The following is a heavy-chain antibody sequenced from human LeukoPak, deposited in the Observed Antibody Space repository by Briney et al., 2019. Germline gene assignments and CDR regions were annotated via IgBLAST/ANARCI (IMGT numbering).Heavy chain of an antibody. V-gene: IGHV4-38-2*02. CDR3: ARAQGPAAPNDAFDI. CDR1: GYSISSGYY. J-gene: IGHJ3*02. CDR2: IYHSGST. D-gene: IGHD2-2*01. Sequence: SETLSLTCTVSGYSISSGYYWGWIRQPPGKGLEWIGSIYHSGSTYYNPSLKSRVPISVDTSKNQFSLKLSSVTAADTAVYYCARAQGPAAPNDAFDIWGQGTMVTVSS.